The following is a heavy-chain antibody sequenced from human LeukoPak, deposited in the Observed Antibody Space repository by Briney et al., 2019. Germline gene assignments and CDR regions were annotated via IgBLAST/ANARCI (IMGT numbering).Heavy chain of an antibody. CDR1: GGSISSYY. CDR2: IYYSGST. V-gene: IGHV4-59*01. J-gene: IGHJ4*02. Sequence: PSETLSLTCTVSGGSISSYYWSWIRQPPGKGLEWIGYIYYSGSTNYNPSLKSRVTISVDTSKNQFSLQLSSVTAADTAVYYCARDPDITGTLYFDYWGQGTLVTVSS. CDR3: ARDPDITGTLYFDY. D-gene: IGHD1-7*01.